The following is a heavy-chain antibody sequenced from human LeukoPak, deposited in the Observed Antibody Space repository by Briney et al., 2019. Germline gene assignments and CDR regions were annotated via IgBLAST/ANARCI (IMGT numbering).Heavy chain of an antibody. Sequence: WASVKVPCKASGGTFSSYAISWVRQAPGQGLEWMGGIIPIFGTANYAQKFQGRVTITTDESTSTAYMELSSLRSEDTAVYYCASPREYCSGGSCYSFDYWGQGILVTVSS. CDR2: IIPIFGTA. J-gene: IGHJ4*02. CDR1: GGTFSSYA. V-gene: IGHV1-69*05. CDR3: ASPREYCSGGSCYSFDY. D-gene: IGHD2-15*01.